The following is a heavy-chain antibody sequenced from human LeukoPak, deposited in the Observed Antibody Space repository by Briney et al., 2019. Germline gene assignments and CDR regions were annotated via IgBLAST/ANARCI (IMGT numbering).Heavy chain of an antibody. CDR1: GYTFTDYA. V-gene: IGHV1-18*01. D-gene: IGHD7-27*01. Sequence: ASVKVSCKTSGYTFTDYAVNWVRQASGQGLEWMGWISGYNGQKEYNQEFQGRATLTIETPTSTVYIELRNLRSDDTAVYYCTRGNSGEPFEHWGQGTPVIVSS. J-gene: IGHJ1*01. CDR3: TRGNSGEPFEH. CDR2: ISGYNGQK.